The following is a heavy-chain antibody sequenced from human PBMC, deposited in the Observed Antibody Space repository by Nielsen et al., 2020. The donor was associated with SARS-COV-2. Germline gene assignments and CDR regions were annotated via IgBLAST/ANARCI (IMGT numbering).Heavy chain of an antibody. Sequence: GGSLRLSCAASGFTFSSYSMNWVRQAPGKGLEWVSYISSSSSTIYYADSVKGRFTIPRDNAKNSLYLQMNSLRDEDTAVYYCARDVLGSSGSYGGWFDPWGQGTLVTVSS. V-gene: IGHV3-48*02. J-gene: IGHJ5*02. CDR2: ISSSSSTI. CDR3: ARDVLGSSGSYGGWFDP. CDR1: GFTFSSYS. D-gene: IGHD1-26*01.